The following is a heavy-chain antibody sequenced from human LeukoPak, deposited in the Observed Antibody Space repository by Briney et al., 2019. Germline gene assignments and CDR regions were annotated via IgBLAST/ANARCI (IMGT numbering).Heavy chain of an antibody. CDR3: ARDIAGRGYFDY. V-gene: IGHV4-31*03. J-gene: IGHJ4*02. Sequence: SETLSLTCTVSGGSISSGGYYWSWIRQHPGKDLEWIRYIYYSGSTYYNPSLKSRVTISVDTSKNQFSLKLSSVTAADTAVYYCARDIAGRGYFDYWGQGTLVTVSS. D-gene: IGHD2-15*01. CDR1: GGSISSGGYY. CDR2: IYYSGST.